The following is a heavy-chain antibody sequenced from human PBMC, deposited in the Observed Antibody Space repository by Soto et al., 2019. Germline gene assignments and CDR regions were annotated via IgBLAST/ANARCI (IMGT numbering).Heavy chain of an antibody. Sequence: EVQLVESGGGLVQPGGSLRLSCAASGFTFSGHWMHWVRQLPGKGLEWVSRINTHGGSSAYADSVKGRFTISRDNAKNTRSLEMNGLRAEDTAVYYCAREAGYCSRTSCYRRAFDTWGQGTTVTVSS. CDR3: AREAGYCSRTSCYRRAFDT. D-gene: IGHD2-2*01. CDR1: GFTFSGHW. J-gene: IGHJ3*02. CDR2: INTHGGSS. V-gene: IGHV3-74*03.